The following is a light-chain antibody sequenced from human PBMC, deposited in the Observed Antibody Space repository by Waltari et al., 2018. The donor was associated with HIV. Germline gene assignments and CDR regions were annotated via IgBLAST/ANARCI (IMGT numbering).Light chain of an antibody. CDR2: EVS. CDR3: SSYAGSNNRV. CDR1: SGHVGAYHF. Sequence: QSALTQPPSASGSPGQSVTISCTGTSGHVGAYHFVSWYQQHPGKAPKVMIYEVSKRPSGVPDRFSGSKSGNTASLTVSGLQAGDEAHYYCSSYAGSNNRVFGGGTKLTVL. V-gene: IGLV2-8*01. J-gene: IGLJ3*02.